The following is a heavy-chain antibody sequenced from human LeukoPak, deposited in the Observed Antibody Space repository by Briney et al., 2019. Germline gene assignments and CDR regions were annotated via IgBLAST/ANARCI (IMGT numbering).Heavy chain of an antibody. CDR2: ISTSSSYI. J-gene: IGHJ3*02. D-gene: IGHD6-19*01. CDR3: ARGASVVAGSDDAYDI. Sequence: GGSLRLSCAAPGFTFSSYGMHWVRQAPGKGLEWVSSISTSSSYIYYADSVKGRFTISRDNAKNSLYLQMNSLRAEDTAVYYCARGASVVAGSDDAYDIWGQGTMVTVSS. V-gene: IGHV3-21*01. CDR1: GFTFSSYG.